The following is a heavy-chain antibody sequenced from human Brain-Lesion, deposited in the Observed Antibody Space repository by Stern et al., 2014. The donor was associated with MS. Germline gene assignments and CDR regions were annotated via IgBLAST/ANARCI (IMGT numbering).Heavy chain of an antibody. J-gene: IGHJ5*02. CDR1: GGSVSSTSYA. CDR2: IYYSGDT. V-gene: IGHV4-39*01. CDR3: AGEEDIRYCSGGSCTGNWFDP. Sequence: QVQLVESGPGLVKPSETLSLTCTVAGGSVSSTSYAWAWIRQPPGKGLEGIGTIYYSGDTYSSPSLKSRITISLDTAQNQFSLELRSVTAADTAVYYCAGEEDIRYCSGGSCTGNWFDPWGQGTLVTVSS. D-gene: IGHD2-15*01.